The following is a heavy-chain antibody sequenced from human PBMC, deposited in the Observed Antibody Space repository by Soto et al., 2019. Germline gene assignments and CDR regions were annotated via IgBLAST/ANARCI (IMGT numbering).Heavy chain of an antibody. D-gene: IGHD3-3*01. CDR3: AQVQSSIFRRGSGMSV. V-gene: IGHV3-30*18. CDR1: GFTFRNFV. J-gene: IGHJ6*02. Sequence: LRLSCAASGFTFRNFVMHWVRQAPGKGLEWVAVISYAGNNIYYADSVKGRFTISRDNSGNTLNLEMSSLRGEDTAVYYCAQVQSSIFRRGSGMSVCGQGTTVTGSS. CDR2: ISYAGNNI.